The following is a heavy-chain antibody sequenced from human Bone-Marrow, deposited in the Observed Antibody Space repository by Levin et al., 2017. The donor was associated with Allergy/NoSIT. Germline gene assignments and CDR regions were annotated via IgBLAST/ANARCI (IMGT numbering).Heavy chain of an antibody. CDR2: INSDGSST. J-gene: IGHJ1*01. D-gene: IGHD6-6*01. Sequence: GGSLRLSCAASGFTFSSYWMHWVRQAPGKGLVWVSRINSDGSSTSYADSVKGRFTISRDNAKNTLYLQMNSLRAEDTAVYYCAREGASLYSSSSGREYFQHWGQGTLVTVSS. V-gene: IGHV3-74*01. CDR1: GFTFSSYW. CDR3: AREGASLYSSSSGREYFQH.